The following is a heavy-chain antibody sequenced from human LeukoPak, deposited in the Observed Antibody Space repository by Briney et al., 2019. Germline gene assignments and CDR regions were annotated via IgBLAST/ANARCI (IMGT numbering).Heavy chain of an antibody. J-gene: IGHJ5*02. D-gene: IGHD4-11*01. CDR1: GGSISSALYH. Sequence: ESSETLSLTCTVSGGSISSALYHWGWIRQPPGKNLEWLGSVYYTGSTHNNPSLKSRVTISVDTSKNQFSLNLSSVTAADTAVYYCARVTTYWFDPWGQGTLVTVSS. CDR2: VYYTGST. CDR3: ARVTTYWFDP. V-gene: IGHV4-39*01.